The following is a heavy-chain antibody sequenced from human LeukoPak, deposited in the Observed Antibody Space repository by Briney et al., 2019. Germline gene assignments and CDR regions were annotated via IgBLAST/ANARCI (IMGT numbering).Heavy chain of an antibody. Sequence: PGGSLRLSCGASGLTFSTYSMNWVRQAPGKGLEWVSYISSSSSTIYYADSVKGRFTISIDNAKNSLYLQMNSLRAEDTAVYYCARDQIGAFDIWGQGTMVTVSS. CDR2: ISSSSSTI. D-gene: IGHD2/OR15-2a*01. CDR1: GLTFSTYS. CDR3: ARDQIGAFDI. V-gene: IGHV3-48*01. J-gene: IGHJ3*02.